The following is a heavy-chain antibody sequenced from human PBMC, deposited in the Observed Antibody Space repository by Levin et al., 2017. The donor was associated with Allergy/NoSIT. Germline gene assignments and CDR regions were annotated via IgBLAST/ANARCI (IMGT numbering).Heavy chain of an antibody. CDR2: IWYDGSNK. CDR1: GFTFSSYG. D-gene: IGHD6-6*01. V-gene: IGHV3-33*01. Sequence: GGSLRLSCAASGFTFSSYGMHWVRQAPGKGLEWVAVIWYDGSNKYYADSVKGRFTISRDNSKNTLYLQMNSLRAEDTAVYYCASSYSSSSNWYFDLWGRGTLVTVSS. J-gene: IGHJ2*01. CDR3: ASSYSSSSNWYFDL.